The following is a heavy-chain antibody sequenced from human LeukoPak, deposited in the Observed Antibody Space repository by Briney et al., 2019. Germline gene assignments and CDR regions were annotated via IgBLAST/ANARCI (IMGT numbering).Heavy chain of an antibody. Sequence: GGSLRLTCTGSGFTFSNYRLNWVRQAPGKGLEWISYSNAASSPVSYAESVQGRFTISRDNAKNSLYLEMNSLRDDDTAVYYCARDRSLSVAGTFDFWGQGSLVTVSS. J-gene: IGHJ4*02. CDR1: GFTFSNYR. V-gene: IGHV3-48*02. CDR2: SNAASSPV. CDR3: ARDRSLSVAGTFDF. D-gene: IGHD6-19*01.